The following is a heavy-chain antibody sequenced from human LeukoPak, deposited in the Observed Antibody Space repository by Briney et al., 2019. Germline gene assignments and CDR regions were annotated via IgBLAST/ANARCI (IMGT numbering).Heavy chain of an antibody. CDR2: INSDGSST. V-gene: IGHV3-74*01. CDR3: ARSTKEPVAHWFDP. J-gene: IGHJ5*02. Sequence: GGSLRLSCAASGYTFSSYWMHWVRQAPGKGLVWVSRINSDGSSTNYADSVKGRFTISRDNAKNTLYLQMNSLRAEDTAVYYCARSTKEPVAHWFDPWGQGDLVNVSS. D-gene: IGHD2-2*01. CDR1: GYTFSSYW.